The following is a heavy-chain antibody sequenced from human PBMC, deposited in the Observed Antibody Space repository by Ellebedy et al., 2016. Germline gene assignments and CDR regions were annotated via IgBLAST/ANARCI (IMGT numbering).Heavy chain of an antibody. D-gene: IGHD1-26*01. J-gene: IGHJ4*02. CDR2: LAHDEATV. V-gene: IGHV3-30-3*01. CDR3: VHEFAHGVGATFLH. CDR1: GFTFSTFW. Sequence: GESLKISXAASGFTFSTFWMTWVRQAPGKGPEWVAALAHDEATVYYQNSVRGRFSISRDNSKNMLFLQMNNLVPEDTALYYCVHEFAHGVGATFLHWGQGTLVSVSA.